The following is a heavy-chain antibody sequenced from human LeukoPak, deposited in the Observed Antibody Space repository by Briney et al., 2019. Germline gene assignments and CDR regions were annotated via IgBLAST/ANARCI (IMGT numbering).Heavy chain of an antibody. CDR3: AKDLGGSYFGGSTFDY. CDR1: GFTFSSYG. CDR2: IRYDGSNK. D-gene: IGHD1-26*01. Sequence: GGSLRLSCAASGFTFSSYGMHWVRQAPGKGLEWVAFIRYDGSNKYYADSVKGRFTISRDNSKNTLYLQMNSLRAEDTAVYYCAKDLGGSYFGGSTFDYWGQGTLVTVSS. V-gene: IGHV3-30*02. J-gene: IGHJ4*02.